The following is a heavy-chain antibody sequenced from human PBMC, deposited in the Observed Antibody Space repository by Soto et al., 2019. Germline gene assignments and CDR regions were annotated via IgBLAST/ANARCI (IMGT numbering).Heavy chain of an antibody. CDR3: ASLEIFYKRTAMSDY. J-gene: IGHJ4*02. V-gene: IGHV3-23*01. Sequence: EVQLLESGGGLVQPGVSLRLSCAASGFTFADFAMTWVRQAPGTGLEWISTIAVSGISTYYADSVKGRFTISRENSKKMLYLQMKSLRADDTAVYYCASLEIFYKRTAMSDYWGQGTLVTVSS. D-gene: IGHD5-18*01. CDR2: IAVSGIST. CDR1: GFTFADFA.